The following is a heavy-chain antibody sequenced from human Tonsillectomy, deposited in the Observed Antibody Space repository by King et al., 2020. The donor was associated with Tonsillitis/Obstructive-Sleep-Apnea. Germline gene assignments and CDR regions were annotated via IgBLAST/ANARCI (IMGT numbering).Heavy chain of an antibody. V-gene: IGHV4-39*01. CDR2: IYYDGTT. CDR1: ICSVSSSSYY. J-gene: IGHJ6*03. Sequence: LQLQDSGPGLVKPSETLSLTCTVSICSVSSSSYYWGWIRQPPGKGLAWVGSIYYDGTTYYNPSLQSRVTISVDTSKNQFSLKLNSVTAADTAVYYCVRHAHDNNYYYYMDAWGKGTMVTVSS. D-gene: IGHD3-22*01. CDR3: VRHAHDNNYYYYMDA.